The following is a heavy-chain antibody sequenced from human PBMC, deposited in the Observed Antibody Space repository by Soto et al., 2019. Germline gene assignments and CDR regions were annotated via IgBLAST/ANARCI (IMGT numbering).Heavy chain of an antibody. Sequence: PSETLSLTCDVSGGSLYSSNWWTWVRQTPGKGLEWIGEIHHSGSTNYNPSLKSRVTISLDKSENQFSLKVTSLTAADTAVYYCASRDPGTSVDYWGQGTLVTVSS. D-gene: IGHD1-7*01. CDR1: GGSLYSSNW. CDR3: ASRDPGTSVDY. CDR2: IHHSGST. J-gene: IGHJ4*02. V-gene: IGHV4-4*02.